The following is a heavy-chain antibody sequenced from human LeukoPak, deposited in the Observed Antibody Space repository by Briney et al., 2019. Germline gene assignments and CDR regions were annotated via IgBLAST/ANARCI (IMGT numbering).Heavy chain of an antibody. CDR3: ARDAGSGYFDY. Sequence: GGSLRLSCAASGFTFGTYAMNWVRQAPGKGLEWVSYISSSSCTIYFPDSVKGRFTISRDNAKNSLYLQMNGLRDEDTAVYYCARDAGSGYFDYWGQGTLVTVSS. CDR1: GFTFGTYA. V-gene: IGHV3-48*02. J-gene: IGHJ4*02. CDR2: ISSSSCTI. D-gene: IGHD6-19*01.